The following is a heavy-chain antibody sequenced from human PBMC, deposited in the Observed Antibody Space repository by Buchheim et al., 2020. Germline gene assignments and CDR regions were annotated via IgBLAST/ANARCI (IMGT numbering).Heavy chain of an antibody. V-gene: IGHV4-34*01. J-gene: IGHJ2*01. Sequence: QVQLQQWGAGLLKPSETLSLTCAVYGGSFSGYYWSWIRQPPGKGLEWIGEINHSGSTNYNPSLKSRVTIPVEKSKNKFSLKLSSVTAADTAVYYCARVQNRLGWYFDLWGRGTL. D-gene: IGHD1-14*01. CDR3: ARVQNRLGWYFDL. CDR1: GGSFSGYY. CDR2: INHSGST.